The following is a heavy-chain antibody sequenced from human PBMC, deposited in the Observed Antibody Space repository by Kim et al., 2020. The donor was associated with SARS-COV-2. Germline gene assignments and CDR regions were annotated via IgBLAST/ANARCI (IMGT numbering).Heavy chain of an antibody. D-gene: IGHD3-22*01. J-gene: IGHJ6*02. CDR1: GGSISSSSYY. V-gene: IGHV4-39*01. Sequence: SETLSLTCTVSGGSISSSSYYWGWIRQPPGKGLEWIWSSYYSGSTYYNQSLKIPVTISVHTSKNQFSLKLSSVTAADTAVDYCARLSDSCYYYYGMDVWGQGTTVTVSS. CDR2: SYYSGST. CDR3: ARLSDSCYYYYGMDV.